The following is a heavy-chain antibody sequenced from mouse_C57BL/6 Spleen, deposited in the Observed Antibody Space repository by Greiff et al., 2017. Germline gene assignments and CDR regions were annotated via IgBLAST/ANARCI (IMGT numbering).Heavy chain of an antibody. Sequence: VQLQQSGPELVKPGASVTISCKASGYSFTGYYMNWVKQSPEKSLEWIGESNPSTGGTTYNQKFKAKATLTVDKSSSTAYMQLKSLTSEDSAVYDCAREGLVAPFDYWGQGTTRTVSS. V-gene: IGHV1-42*01. J-gene: IGHJ2*01. CDR1: GYSFTGYY. D-gene: IGHD1-1*01. CDR2: SNPSTGGT. CDR3: AREGLVAPFDY.